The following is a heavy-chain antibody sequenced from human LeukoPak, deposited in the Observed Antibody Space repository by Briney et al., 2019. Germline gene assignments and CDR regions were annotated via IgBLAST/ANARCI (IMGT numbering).Heavy chain of an antibody. J-gene: IGHJ3*02. CDR2: ISYDGSNK. D-gene: IGHD3-22*01. V-gene: IGHV3-30-3*01. CDR1: GFTFSNYA. Sequence: GGSLRLSCAASGFTFSNYAMHWVRQAPGKGLEWVAVISYDGSNKYYADSVKGRFTVSRDNSKNTLYLQMNSLRAEDTAVYYCARDLYDSSESAFDIWGQGTMVTVSS. CDR3: ARDLYDSSESAFDI.